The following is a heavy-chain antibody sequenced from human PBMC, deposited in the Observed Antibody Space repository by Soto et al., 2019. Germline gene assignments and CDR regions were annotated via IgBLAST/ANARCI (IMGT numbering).Heavy chain of an antibody. V-gene: IGHV1-69*13. CDR1: GGTFSSYA. CDR2: IIPIFGTA. Sequence: SVKVSCKASGGTFSSYAISWVRQAPGQGLEWMGGIIPIFGTANYAQKFQGRVTITADESTSTAYMELSSLRSEDTAVYYCATDYYGSGSYFDYWGQGTLVTVSS. D-gene: IGHD3-10*01. J-gene: IGHJ4*02. CDR3: ATDYYGSGSYFDY.